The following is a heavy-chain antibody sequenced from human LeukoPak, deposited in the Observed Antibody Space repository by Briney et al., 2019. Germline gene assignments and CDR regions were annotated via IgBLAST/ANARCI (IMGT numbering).Heavy chain of an antibody. V-gene: IGHV3-23*01. CDR3: AKSAYYDASGYYREYYFDY. Sequence: GGSLRLSCAASGFTFSSSAMSWVRQAPGKGLEWVSSISGSGGSTHYADSVKGRFTISRDKTKNTLYLQMNSPRAEDTAVYYCAKSAYYDASGYYREYYFDYWGQGTLVTVSS. J-gene: IGHJ4*02. D-gene: IGHD3-22*01. CDR1: GFTFSSSA. CDR2: ISGSGGST.